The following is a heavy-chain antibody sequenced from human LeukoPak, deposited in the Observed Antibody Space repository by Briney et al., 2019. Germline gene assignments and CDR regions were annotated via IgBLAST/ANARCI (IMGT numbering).Heavy chain of an antibody. Sequence: PGGSLRLSCAASGFTFSGHSMNWVRQAPGQGLEWVSSISSSSTYIYYADSVKGRSSISRDNAKNSLYLQMNSLRAEDTAVYYCARGGVATTGIDYWGQGTLVTVSS. CDR1: GFTFSGHS. CDR3: ARGGVATTGIDY. D-gene: IGHD1-1*01. V-gene: IGHV3-21*01. J-gene: IGHJ4*02. CDR2: ISSSSTYI.